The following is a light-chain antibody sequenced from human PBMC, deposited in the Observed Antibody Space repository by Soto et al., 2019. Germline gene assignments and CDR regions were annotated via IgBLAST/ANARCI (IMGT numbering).Light chain of an antibody. CDR3: SSFTSRFTFV. CDR2: EVT. V-gene: IGLV2-14*01. J-gene: IGLJ1*01. Sequence: QSVLTQPASVCGSPGQSIAISCTGTRSDVGAYNYVSWYQQHPGKAPKLMISEVTNRPSGVSDRLSGSKSGKTASLTISGLQAEEEADYYCSSFTSRFTFVFGTGTKV. CDR1: RSDVGAYNY.